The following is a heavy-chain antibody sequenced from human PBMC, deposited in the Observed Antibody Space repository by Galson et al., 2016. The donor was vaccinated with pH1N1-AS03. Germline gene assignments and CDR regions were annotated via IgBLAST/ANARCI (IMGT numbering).Heavy chain of an antibody. CDR1: GFTFSSYA. CDR2: ISGNGVST. Sequence: SLRLSCAASGFTFSSYAMYWVRQAPGKGLEYVSVISGNGVSTYYANSVKGRFTISRDNSKNTLYLQMGSLRAEDMAVDYCARGPVSYSNYWFPPPDYWGQGTLVTVSS. V-gene: IGHV3-64*01. J-gene: IGHJ4*02. CDR3: ARGPVSYSNYWFPPPDY. D-gene: IGHD6-13*01.